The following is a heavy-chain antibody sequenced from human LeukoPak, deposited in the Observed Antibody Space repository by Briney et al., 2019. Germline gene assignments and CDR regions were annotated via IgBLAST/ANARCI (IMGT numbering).Heavy chain of an antibody. CDR3: ARGNGYLRCFVY. Sequence: ASVKVSCKASGYTFTSYYMHSVRQTPGRGLEWMGLINPNSGDTKYPQKFQGRVTMTRDTSISTVYMELSSLRSDDTALYYCARGNGYLRCFVYWRQGILVTVSS. CDR1: GYTFTSYY. CDR2: INPNSGDT. V-gene: IGHV1-2*02. J-gene: IGHJ4*02. D-gene: IGHD5-18*01.